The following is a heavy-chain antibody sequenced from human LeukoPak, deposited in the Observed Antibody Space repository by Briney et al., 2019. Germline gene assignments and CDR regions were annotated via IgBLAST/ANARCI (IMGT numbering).Heavy chain of an antibody. D-gene: IGHD3-10*01. CDR3: ARGRSTMVRGVPGN. Sequence: ASVKVSCKASGYTFTSYDINWVRQATGQGLEWMGWMNPNSGNTGYAQKFQGRVTMTRNTSISTAYMELSSLRSEDTAVYHCARGRSTMVRGVPGNWGQGTLVTVSS. CDR1: GYTFTSYD. V-gene: IGHV1-8*01. CDR2: MNPNSGNT. J-gene: IGHJ4*02.